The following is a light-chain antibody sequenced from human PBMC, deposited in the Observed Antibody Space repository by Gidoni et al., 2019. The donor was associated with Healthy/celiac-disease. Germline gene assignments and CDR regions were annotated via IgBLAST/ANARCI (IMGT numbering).Light chain of an antibody. CDR1: QGISSW. V-gene: IGKV1-12*01. Sequence: DIQMTQSPSSVSASVGDRVTITCRASQGISSWLALYQQKPGKAPKLLIYAASSLQSGVPSRFSGSGSGTDFTLTISSLQPEDFATYYCQQANSFPPRTFGQGTKLEIK. CDR2: AAS. J-gene: IGKJ2*01. CDR3: QQANSFPPRT.